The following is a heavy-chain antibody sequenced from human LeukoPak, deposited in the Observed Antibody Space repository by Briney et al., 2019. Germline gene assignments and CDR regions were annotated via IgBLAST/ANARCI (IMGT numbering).Heavy chain of an antibody. CDR2: IIPILGIA. Sequence: AAPVKVSCKASGGTFSSYTISWVRQVPGQGLEWMGRIIPILGIANYAQKFQGRVTITADKSTSTAYMELSSLRSEDTAVYYCARASARYSYGALEHWGQGTLVTVSS. CDR3: ARASARYSYGALEH. J-gene: IGHJ5*02. D-gene: IGHD5-18*01. CDR1: GGTFSSYT. V-gene: IGHV1-69*02.